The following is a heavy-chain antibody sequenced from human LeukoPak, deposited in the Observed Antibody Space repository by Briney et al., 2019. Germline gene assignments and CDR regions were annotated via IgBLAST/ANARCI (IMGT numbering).Heavy chain of an antibody. CDR2: IRSKANSYAT. CDR1: GFTFSGSA. J-gene: IGHJ4*02. D-gene: IGHD6-13*01. Sequence: GGSLRLSCAASGFTFSGSAMHWVRQASGKGLEWVGRIRSKANSYATAYAASVKGRFTISRDDSKNTAYLQMNSLKTEDTAVYYCTSSPGIAAAGHYWGQGTLVTVSS. CDR3: TSSPGIAAAGHY. V-gene: IGHV3-73*01.